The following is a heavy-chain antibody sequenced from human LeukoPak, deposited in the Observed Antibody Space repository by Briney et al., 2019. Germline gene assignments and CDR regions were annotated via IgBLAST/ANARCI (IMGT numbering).Heavy chain of an antibody. CDR3: ARRPYYGDYGYFDL. CDR1: GGSISSSSYY. Sequence: SETLSLTCTVSGGSISSSSYYWGWIRRPPGKGLEWIGSIYYSGSTYYNPSLKSRVTISVDTSKNQFSLKLSSVTAADTAVYYCARRPYYGDYGYFDLWGRGTLVTVSS. J-gene: IGHJ2*01. CDR2: IYYSGST. D-gene: IGHD4-17*01. V-gene: IGHV4-39*01.